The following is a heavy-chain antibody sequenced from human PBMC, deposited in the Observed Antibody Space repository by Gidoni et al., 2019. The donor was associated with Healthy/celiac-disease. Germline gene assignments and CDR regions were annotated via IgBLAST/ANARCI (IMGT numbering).Heavy chain of an antibody. V-gene: IGHV3-49*04. CDR1: GFTFGDYA. CDR3: TRDRFGGAPTLDY. Sequence: EVQLVESGGGLVQPGRSLRLSCTASGFTFGDYAMSWVRQAPGKGLEWVGFIRSKAYGGTTEYAASVKGRFTISRDDSKSIAYLQMNSLKTEDTAVYYCTRDRFGGAPTLDYWGQGTLVTVSS. CDR2: IRSKAYGGTT. J-gene: IGHJ4*02. D-gene: IGHD3-10*01.